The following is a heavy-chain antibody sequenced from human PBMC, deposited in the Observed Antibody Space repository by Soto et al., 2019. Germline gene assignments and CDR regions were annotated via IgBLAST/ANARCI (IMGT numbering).Heavy chain of an antibody. V-gene: IGHV4-34*01. D-gene: IGHD3-10*01. CDR1: GGSFSGYY. J-gene: IGHJ4*02. CDR2: INHSGST. Sequence: QVQLQQWGAGLLKPSETLSLTCAVYGGSFSGYYWSSIRQPPGKGLEWIGEINHSGSTNYNPSLKSRVTISVDTSKNQFSLKLSSVTAADTAVYYCASLITMVRGVMKDYWGQGTLVTVSS. CDR3: ASLITMVRGVMKDY.